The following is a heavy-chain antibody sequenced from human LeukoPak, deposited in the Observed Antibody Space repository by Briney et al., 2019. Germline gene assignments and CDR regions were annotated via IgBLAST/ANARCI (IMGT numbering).Heavy chain of an antibody. V-gene: IGHV3-30*04. CDR3: ARDDTYSGYDSFDY. CDR2: ISYDGSNK. J-gene: IGHJ4*02. CDR1: GFTFSSYA. D-gene: IGHD5-12*01. Sequence: GGSLRLSCAASGFTFSSYAMHWVRQAPGKGLEWVAVISYDGSNKYYADSVKGRFTISRDNSKNTLYLQMNSLRAEDTAVYYCARDDTYSGYDSFDYWGQGTLVTVSS.